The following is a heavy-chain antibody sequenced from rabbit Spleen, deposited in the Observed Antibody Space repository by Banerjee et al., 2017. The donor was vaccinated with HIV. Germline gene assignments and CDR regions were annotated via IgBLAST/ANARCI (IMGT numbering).Heavy chain of an antibody. Sequence: QSLEESGGDLVKPGASLTLTCTASGFSFSSAYFVSWVRQAPGKGLEWIACIYPGSSGSTYSATWAKGRFTISKTSSTTVTLQVTSLTAADTATYFCARDLTGVIGWNFGWWGPGTLVTVS. CDR1: GFSFSSAYF. CDR2: IYPGSSGST. D-gene: IGHD4-1*01. V-gene: IGHV1S40*01. CDR3: ARDLTGVIGWNFGW. J-gene: IGHJ6*01.